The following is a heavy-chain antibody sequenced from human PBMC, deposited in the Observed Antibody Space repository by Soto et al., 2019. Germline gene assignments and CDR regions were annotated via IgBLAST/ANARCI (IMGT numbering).Heavy chain of an antibody. CDR3: AKGDNLGPKSGYAVAP. CDR1: GDHVSRNTAS. CDR2: TYFRSKWYN. Sequence: QNLSLTDAISGDHVSRNTASWNLIRKYRSRGLEWLGRTYFRSKWYNDYAVSVKSRIIINPDTSNNQFSLQLNSVTPEDTAVYFCAKGDNLGPKSGYAVAPWVQGIMVIVS. V-gene: IGHV6-1*01. J-gene: IGHJ5*02. D-gene: IGHD6-25*01.